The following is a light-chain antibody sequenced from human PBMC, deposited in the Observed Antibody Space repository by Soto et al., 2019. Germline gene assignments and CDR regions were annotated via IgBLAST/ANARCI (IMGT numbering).Light chain of an antibody. CDR1: QSVGTY. V-gene: IGKV3-11*01. CDR2: DAS. J-gene: IGKJ1*01. CDR3: QQRSNWRWT. Sequence: EVVLTQSPATLSLSPGERASLSCRASQSVGTYLAWYQQKPGQPPRLLIYDASNRATGIPARFSGSGSGTDFTLTISSLEPEDFAVYYCQQRSNWRWTFGQGTKVDIK.